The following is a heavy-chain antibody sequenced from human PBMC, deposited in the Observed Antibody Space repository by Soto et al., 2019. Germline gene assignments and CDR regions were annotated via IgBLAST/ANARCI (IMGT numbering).Heavy chain of an antibody. CDR3: AKDQRWLQYNSHY. V-gene: IGHV3-30*18. CDR2: ISSDGSNK. D-gene: IGHD1-20*01. J-gene: IGHJ4*02. Sequence: QVQLVESGGGVVQPGRSLRLSCAASGFTFSSYGMHWVRQAPGKGLEWVAVISSDGSNKYYADSVKGRFTISRDTSTGTLYLQMNRLRAEDTAVYYCAKDQRWLQYNSHYWGQGTLDAVSS. CDR1: GFTFSSYG.